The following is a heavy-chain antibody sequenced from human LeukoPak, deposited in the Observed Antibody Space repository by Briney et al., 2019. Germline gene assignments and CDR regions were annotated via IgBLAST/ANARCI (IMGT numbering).Heavy chain of an antibody. CDR3: ARRMRDFWSGSIVGYFDY. CDR1: GGSISSYL. Sequence: SETLLLTCTVSGGSISSYLWTWIRQPAGEGLEWIGHIDASGSTNYNPSLKSRVSMSVDTSTNQFSLKLTSVTAADTAVYYCARRMRDFWSGSIVGYFDYWGQGTL. D-gene: IGHD3-3*01. CDR2: IDASGST. J-gene: IGHJ4*02. V-gene: IGHV4-4*07.